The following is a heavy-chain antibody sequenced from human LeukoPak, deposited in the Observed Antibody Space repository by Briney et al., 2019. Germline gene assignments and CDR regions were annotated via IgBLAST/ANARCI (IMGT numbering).Heavy chain of an antibody. V-gene: IGHV3-20*04. D-gene: IGHD5-18*01. J-gene: IGHJ4*02. Sequence: GGSLRLSCAASGFTFSSYWMSWVRQAPGKGLEWVSLISWDGGSTYYADSVKGRFTISRDNAKNSLYLQMNSLRAEDTAVYYCARESGYSYGCFDYWGQGTLVTVSS. CDR3: ARESGYSYGCFDY. CDR2: ISWDGGST. CDR1: GFTFSSYW.